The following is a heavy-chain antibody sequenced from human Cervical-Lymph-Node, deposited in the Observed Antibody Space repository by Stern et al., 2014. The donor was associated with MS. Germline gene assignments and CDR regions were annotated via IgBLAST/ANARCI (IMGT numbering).Heavy chain of an antibody. V-gene: IGHV3-23*01. CDR2: ISGSDGST. J-gene: IGHJ4*02. D-gene: IGHD6-19*01. CDR1: GFTFSSYA. CDR3: AKVYGSGPFDY. Sequence: EVQLLESGGTLVQPGGSLRLSCAASGFTFSSYAMSWVRQAPGKGLEWGSVISGSDGSTFYADTVKGRFTISRDKSKNTLFLQMTSLRAEDTAVYYCAKVYGSGPFDYWGQGTLVTVSS.